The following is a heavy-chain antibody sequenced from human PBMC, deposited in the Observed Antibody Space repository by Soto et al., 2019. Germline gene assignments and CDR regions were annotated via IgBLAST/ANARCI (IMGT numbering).Heavy chain of an antibody. CDR3: ARGKGGVVVAAPLIDY. D-gene: IGHD2-15*01. CDR1: GFTFSTYS. V-gene: IGHV3-21*01. J-gene: IGHJ4*02. CDR2: ISSSSSYI. Sequence: EVQLVESGVGLVQPRGSLRLSCAASGFTFSTYSMTWVRQAPGKGLEWVSSISSSSSYIYYADSVKGRFTISSDNDKNSLYLKMNSLRAEDTAVYYCARGKGGVVVAAPLIDYWGQGTLVAVCS.